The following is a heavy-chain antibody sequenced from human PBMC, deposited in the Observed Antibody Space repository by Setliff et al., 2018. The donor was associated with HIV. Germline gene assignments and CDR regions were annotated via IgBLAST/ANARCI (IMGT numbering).Heavy chain of an antibody. V-gene: IGHV3-7*01. CDR3: AKPRLYNSALEN. Sequence: GSLRLSCAASGFTFSSYWMSWVRQAPGKGLEWVANIKQDGSEKYYVDSVRGRFTISRDNAKNSLYLQMNSLTPEDTAVYYCAKPRLYNSALENWGQGTLVTVSS. CDR1: GFTFSSYW. CDR2: IKQDGSEK. D-gene: IGHD1-1*01. J-gene: IGHJ4*02.